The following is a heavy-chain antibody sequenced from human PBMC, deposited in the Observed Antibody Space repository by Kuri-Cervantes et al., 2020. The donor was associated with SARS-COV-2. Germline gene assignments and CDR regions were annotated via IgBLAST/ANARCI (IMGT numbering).Heavy chain of an antibody. Sequence: SETLSLTCSVFGDSIRNSVNYWGWVRQPPGKGLEWIGYIYYSGSTNYNPSLKSRVTISVDTSKNQFSLKLSSVTAADTAVYYCARDWRTVAGKNWGQGTLVTVSS. V-gene: IGHV4-61*08. CDR1: GDSIRNSVNY. CDR3: ARDWRTVAGKN. J-gene: IGHJ4*02. CDR2: IYYSGST. D-gene: IGHD6-19*01.